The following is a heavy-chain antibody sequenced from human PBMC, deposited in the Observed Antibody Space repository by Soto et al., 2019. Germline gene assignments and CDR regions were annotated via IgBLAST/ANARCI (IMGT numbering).Heavy chain of an antibody. V-gene: IGHV5-10-1*01. Sequence: GESLKISCKGSGYNFTSYWISWVRQMPGKGLEWMGRIDPSDSYTNYSPSFQGHVTISADKSISTAYLQWSSLKASDTAMYYCAIRSGHYYDSSGTRGDYWGQGTLVTVSS. CDR3: AIRSGHYYDSSGTRGDY. D-gene: IGHD3-22*01. CDR2: IDPSDSYT. CDR1: GYNFTSYW. J-gene: IGHJ4*02.